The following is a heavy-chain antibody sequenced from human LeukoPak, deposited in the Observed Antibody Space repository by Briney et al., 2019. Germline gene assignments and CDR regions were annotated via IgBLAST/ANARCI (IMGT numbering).Heavy chain of an antibody. V-gene: IGHV3-21*01. Sequence: PGGSLRLYCAASGFTFTIYNMNWVRQAPGKGLEWVSSISGSSSYIYYADSLKGRFTISRDNAKNSLYLQMNSLRAEDTAMFYCARQGTGDAFDIWGQGTMVTVSS. CDR3: ARQGTGDAFDI. CDR2: ISGSSSYI. CDR1: GFTFTIYN. J-gene: IGHJ3*02.